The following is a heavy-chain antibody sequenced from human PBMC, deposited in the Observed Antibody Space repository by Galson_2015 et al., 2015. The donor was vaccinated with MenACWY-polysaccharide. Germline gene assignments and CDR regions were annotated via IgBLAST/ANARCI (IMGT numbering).Heavy chain of an antibody. V-gene: IGHV4-31*03. J-gene: IGHJ4*02. CDR3: ARYNIAAGDFDY. Sequence: LSLTCNVSGDSTRRGGYYWSWIRQHPGKGLEWMGYIHYRGSTSYNPSLKSRLLISGDASDGQFSLKLSSVTAADTAVYYCARYNIAAGDFDYWGQGALVTVSS. CDR1: GDSTRRGGYY. CDR2: IHYRGST. D-gene: IGHD6-25*01.